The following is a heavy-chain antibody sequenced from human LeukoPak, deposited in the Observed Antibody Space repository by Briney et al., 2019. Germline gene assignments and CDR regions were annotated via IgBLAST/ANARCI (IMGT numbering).Heavy chain of an antibody. CDR3: ARIRCGHSGSVCYNH. CDR2: ISHTEGT. D-gene: IGHD3-9*01. J-gene: IGHJ1*01. Sequence: SETLSLTCGVFGVSINDYYWSWIRQAPGKGLEWIGEISHTEGTRYNPSLESRVTMSVGTSENQLSLKLIFVTAADAAVYYCARIRCGHSGSVCYNHWGLGTLVTVSS. CDR1: GVSINDYY. V-gene: IGHV4-34*01.